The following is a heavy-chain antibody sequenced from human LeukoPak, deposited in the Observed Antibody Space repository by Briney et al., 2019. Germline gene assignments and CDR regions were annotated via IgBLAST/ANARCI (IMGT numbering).Heavy chain of an antibody. Sequence: ASVKVSCKASGYTFTGYYMHWVRQAPGQGFEWMGWINPNSGDTHYARKFQGRVTMTRDTSINTAYMELSRLRSDDTAVYYCARDQAFVYCSGGTCYDDYWGQGSLVTVSS. D-gene: IGHD2-15*01. V-gene: IGHV1-2*02. CDR1: GYTFTGYY. J-gene: IGHJ4*02. CDR2: INPNSGDT. CDR3: ARDQAFVYCSGGTCYDDY.